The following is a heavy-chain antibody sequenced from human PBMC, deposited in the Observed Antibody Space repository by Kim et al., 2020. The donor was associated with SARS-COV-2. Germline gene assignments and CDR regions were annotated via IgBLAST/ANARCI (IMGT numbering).Heavy chain of an antibody. CDR3: ARAGSNYEAWFDY. Sequence: YAQKFQGRVTMTRDTSTSTVYMELSSLRSEDTAVYYCARAGSNYEAWFDYWGQGTLVTVSS. D-gene: IGHD4-4*01. V-gene: IGHV1-46*01. J-gene: IGHJ4*02.